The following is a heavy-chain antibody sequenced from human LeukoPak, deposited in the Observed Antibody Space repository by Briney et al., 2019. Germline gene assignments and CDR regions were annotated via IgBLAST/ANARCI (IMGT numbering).Heavy chain of an antibody. Sequence: SETLSLTCAVSGGSLSSGGYSWSWIRQPPGKGLEWLGYLYHSGNTYYNPSLKSRVTISVDRSQNHFSLKLNSVTAADTAVYYCARGSIADYYFGMDVWGQGTTVTVSS. CDR3: ARGSIADYYFGMDV. J-gene: IGHJ6*02. CDR1: GGSLSSGGYS. CDR2: LYHSGNT. D-gene: IGHD2-21*01. V-gene: IGHV4-30-2*01.